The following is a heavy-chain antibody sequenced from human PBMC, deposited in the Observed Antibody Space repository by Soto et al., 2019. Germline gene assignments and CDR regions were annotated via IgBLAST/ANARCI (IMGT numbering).Heavy chain of an antibody. CDR3: ARRLIGAAGDPFDI. V-gene: IGHV4-59*08. CDR2: IYYSGST. Sequence: ASETLSLTCTVSGRSISSYYWSWIRQPPGKGLEWIGYIYYSGSTNYNPSLKSRVTISVDTSKNQFSLKLSSVTAADTAVYYCARRLIGAAGDPFDIWGPGTMVTV. CDR1: GRSISSYY. J-gene: IGHJ3*02. D-gene: IGHD2-21*01.